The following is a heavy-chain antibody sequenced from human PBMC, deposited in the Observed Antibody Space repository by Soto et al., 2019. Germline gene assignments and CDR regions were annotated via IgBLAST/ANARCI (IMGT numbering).Heavy chain of an antibody. CDR2: IWHDGGNK. CDR1: GFTFSSYG. J-gene: IGHJ4*02. D-gene: IGHD3-16*01. V-gene: IGHV3-33*01. CDR3: ARDGDVNTGFGKDY. Sequence: GGSLRLSCAASGFTFSSYGMHWVRQAPGKGLEWVAFIWHDGGNKFYAESVKGRSTISRDNSKNTLYLQMTSLSAEDTAMYYCARDGDVNTGFGKDYWGQGTLVTVSS.